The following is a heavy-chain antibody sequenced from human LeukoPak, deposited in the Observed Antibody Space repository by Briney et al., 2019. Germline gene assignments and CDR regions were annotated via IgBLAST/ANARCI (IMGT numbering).Heavy chain of an antibody. Sequence: PGGSLRLSCAASGFTFRSYWMHWVRQAPGKGLEWVSRVDSDGSDTVYPDSVKGRFTISRDNSKNTLYLQMNSLRAEDTAVYYCAKAAEHDYWGQGTLVTVSS. CDR2: VDSDGSDT. J-gene: IGHJ4*02. CDR1: GFTFRSYW. D-gene: IGHD6-19*01. V-gene: IGHV3-74*01. CDR3: AKAAEHDY.